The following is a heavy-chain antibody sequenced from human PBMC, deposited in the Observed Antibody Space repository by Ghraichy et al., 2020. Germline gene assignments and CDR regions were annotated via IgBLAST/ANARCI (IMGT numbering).Heavy chain of an antibody. CDR1: GGSISSGDYS. D-gene: IGHD3-16*02. V-gene: IGHV4-30-2*01. CDR3: ARARGWRQYYEFPWGNYRRLGPCDI. CDR2: ISHSGNT. Sequence: SETLSLTCAVSGGSISSGDYSWSWIRQAPGKGLELIGHISHSGNTYYNPSLNSRVTISVDRSKSQFSLNLSSVTAADTAVYYCARARGWRQYYEFPWGNYRRLGPCDIWEQGTQFTFSS. J-gene: IGHJ3*02.